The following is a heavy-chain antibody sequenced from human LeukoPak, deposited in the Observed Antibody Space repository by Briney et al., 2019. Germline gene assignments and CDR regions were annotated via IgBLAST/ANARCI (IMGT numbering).Heavy chain of an antibody. CDR3: ARLVGKQRYFDY. D-gene: IGHD6-25*01. J-gene: IGHJ4*02. CDR1: GGSISSSSYY. V-gene: IGHV4-39*01. CDR2: IYYSGST. Sequence: SETLSLTCTVSGGSISSSSYYWGWMRQPPGKGLEWIGSIYYSGSTYYNPSLKSRVTISVDTSKNQFSLKLSSVTAADTAVYYCARLVGKQRYFDYWGQGTLVTVSS.